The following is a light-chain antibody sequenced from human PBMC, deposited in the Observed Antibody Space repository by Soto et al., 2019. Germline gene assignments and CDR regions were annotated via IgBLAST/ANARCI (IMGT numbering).Light chain of an antibody. J-gene: IGLJ2*01. CDR2: DVS. CDR1: NSDVGSYNY. Sequence: QSALTQPASVSGSPGQSITISCTGTNSDVGSYNYVSWYQQHPGKAPKLMIYDVSNRPSGVSNRFSGSKSGNTASLTISGLQAEDEADYFCSSYTSSSTVVFGGGTKVTVL. V-gene: IGLV2-14*01. CDR3: SSYTSSSTVV.